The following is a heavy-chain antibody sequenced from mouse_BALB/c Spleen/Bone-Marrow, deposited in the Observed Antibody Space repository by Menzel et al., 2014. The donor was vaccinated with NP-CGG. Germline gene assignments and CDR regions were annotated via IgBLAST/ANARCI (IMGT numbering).Heavy chain of an antibody. Sequence: VHLQQSGAKLVKPGASVKLSCTASGFNIKDTYMHWVKQRPEQGLEWIGRIDPANGNTKYDPKFQGKATITADTSSNTAYLQLSSLTSEDTAVYYCVRSREYYFDYWGQGTTLTVSS. CDR1: GFNIKDTY. V-gene: IGHV14-3*02. D-gene: IGHD1-1*01. CDR3: VRSREYYFDY. J-gene: IGHJ2*01. CDR2: IDPANGNT.